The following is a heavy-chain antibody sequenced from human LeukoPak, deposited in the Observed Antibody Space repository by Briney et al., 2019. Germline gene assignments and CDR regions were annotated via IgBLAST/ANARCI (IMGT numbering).Heavy chain of an antibody. CDR1: GYTFTSYA. Sequence: GASVKVSCKASGYTFTSYAMHWVRQAPGQRLEWMGWINAGNGNTKYSQKFQGRVTITRDTSASTAYMELSSLRSEDTAVYYCARDRRDCSGGSCYYLLYYWGQGTLVTVSS. V-gene: IGHV1-3*01. CDR2: INAGNGNT. J-gene: IGHJ4*02. D-gene: IGHD2-15*01. CDR3: ARDRRDCSGGSCYYLLYY.